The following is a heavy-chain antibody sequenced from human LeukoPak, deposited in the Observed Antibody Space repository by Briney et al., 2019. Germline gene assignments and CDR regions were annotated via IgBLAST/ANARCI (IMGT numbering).Heavy chain of an antibody. Sequence: GGSLRLSCAASGFTFSSYSMNWVRQAPGKGLEWASAIGTAGDTYYPGSVKGRFTISRENAKNSLYLQINSLRAGDTAVYYCARGDYVWGSYDYWGQGTLVTVSS. CDR3: ARGDYVWGSYDY. CDR1: GFTFSSYS. V-gene: IGHV3-13*01. CDR2: IGTAGDT. J-gene: IGHJ4*02. D-gene: IGHD3-16*01.